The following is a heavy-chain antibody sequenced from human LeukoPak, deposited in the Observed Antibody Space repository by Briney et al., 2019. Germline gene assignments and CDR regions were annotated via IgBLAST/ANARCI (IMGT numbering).Heavy chain of an antibody. CDR1: GFTFSTYS. CDR2: IDTSGTYI. CDR3: ARDRFYAFDI. V-gene: IGHV3-21*01. J-gene: IGHJ3*02. Sequence: KTGGSLRLSCAASGFTFSTYSMNWVRQAPGKGLEWVSFIDTSGTYIYYGESMKGRFTISRDNAKNSLYLQMNGLRAEDTAVYYCARDRFYAFDIWGQGTMVTVSS.